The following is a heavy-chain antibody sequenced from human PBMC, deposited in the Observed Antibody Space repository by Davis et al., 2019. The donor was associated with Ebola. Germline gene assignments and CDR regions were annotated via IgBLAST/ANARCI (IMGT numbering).Heavy chain of an antibody. CDR3: TRESFYYDGSLGY. D-gene: IGHD3-22*01. CDR2: ISSSSNYI. Sequence: GESLKISCAASGFTFSSNSMNWVRQAPGKGLEWVSFISSSSNYIYYADSVKGRFTISRDNAKNTLYLQMNSLRAEDTAVYYCTRESFYYDGSLGYWGQGTLVTVSS. CDR1: GFTFSSNS. V-gene: IGHV3-21*04. J-gene: IGHJ4*02.